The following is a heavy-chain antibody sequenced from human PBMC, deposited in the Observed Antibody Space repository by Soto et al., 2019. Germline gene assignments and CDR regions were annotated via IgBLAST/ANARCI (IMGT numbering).Heavy chain of an antibody. CDR1: GGSISSSSYY. J-gene: IGHJ5*02. Sequence: XGTLSLTCTVSGGSISSSSYYWGWIRQPPGKGLEWIGSIYYSGSTYYNPSLKSRVTISVDTSKNQFSLKLSSVTAADTAVYYCASSIAVAGTGNWFDPWGQGTLVTVSS. V-gene: IGHV4-39*01. D-gene: IGHD6-19*01. CDR3: ASSIAVAGTGNWFDP. CDR2: IYYSGST.